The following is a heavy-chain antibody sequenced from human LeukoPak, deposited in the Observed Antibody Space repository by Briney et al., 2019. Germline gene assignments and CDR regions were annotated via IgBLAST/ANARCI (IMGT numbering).Heavy chain of an antibody. J-gene: IGHJ4*02. V-gene: IGHV4-59*01. CDR1: GGSISTYY. CDR2: IYYSGST. CDR3: ARGGIAAFHFDY. Sequence: SETLSLTCTVSGGSISTYYWSWIRQPPGKGLEWIGYIYYSGSTNYNPSLKSRVTMSVGTSKNQFSLKLSSVTAADTAVYYCARGGIAAFHFDYWGQGTLVTVSS. D-gene: IGHD6-13*01.